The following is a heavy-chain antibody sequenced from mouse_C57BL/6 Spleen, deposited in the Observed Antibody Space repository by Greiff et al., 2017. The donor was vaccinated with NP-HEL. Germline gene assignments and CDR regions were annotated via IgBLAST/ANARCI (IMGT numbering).Heavy chain of an antibody. J-gene: IGHJ1*03. V-gene: IGHV1-82*01. CDR2: IYPGDGDT. Sequence: VQLQQSGPELVKPGASVKISCKASGYAFSSSWMNWVKQRPGKGLEWIGRIYPGDGDTNYNGKFKGKATLTADKSSSTAYMQLSSLTSEDSAVYFCGRDSNRYFDVWGTGTTVTVSS. D-gene: IGHD2-5*01. CDR3: GRDSNRYFDV. CDR1: GYAFSSSW.